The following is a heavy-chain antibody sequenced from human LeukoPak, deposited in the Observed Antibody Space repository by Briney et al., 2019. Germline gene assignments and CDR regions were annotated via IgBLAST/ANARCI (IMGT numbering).Heavy chain of an antibody. CDR2: ISYSGST. CDR3: ARDYVLGGQPLVHPSYWYFDL. J-gene: IGHJ2*01. Sequence: SETLSLTCTVSGDSISSYSWSWIRQSPGRELEWIGDISYSGSTNYNPSLKSRVTISVDTSKNQFSPKLSSVTAADTAIYYCARDYVLGGQPLVHPSYWYFDLWGRGTLVAVSS. CDR1: GDSISSYS. D-gene: IGHD3-9*01. V-gene: IGHV4-59*01.